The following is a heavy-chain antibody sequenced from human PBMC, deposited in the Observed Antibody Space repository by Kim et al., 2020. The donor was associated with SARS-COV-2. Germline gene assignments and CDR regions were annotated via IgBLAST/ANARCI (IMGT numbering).Heavy chain of an antibody. CDR1: GYSFTSYW. Sequence: GESLKISCKGSGYSFTSYWIGWVRQMPGKGLEWMGIIYPGDSDTRYSPSFQGQVTISADKSISTAYLQWSSLKASDTAMYYCARRRGTLGSGWYSNSVYFDYWGQGTLVTVSS. CDR3: ARRRGTLGSGWYSNSVYFDY. D-gene: IGHD6-19*01. J-gene: IGHJ4*02. CDR2: IYPGDSDT. V-gene: IGHV5-51*01.